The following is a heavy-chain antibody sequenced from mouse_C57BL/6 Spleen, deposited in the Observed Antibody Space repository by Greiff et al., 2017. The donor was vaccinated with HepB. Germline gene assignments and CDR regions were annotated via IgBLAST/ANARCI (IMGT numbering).Heavy chain of an antibody. Sequence: VQLQQPGAELVRPGSSVKLSCKASGYTFTSYWMHWVKQRPIQGLEWIGNIDPSDSETHYNQKFKDKATLTVDKSSSTAYMQLSSLTSEDSAVYYCASLYYDYDDYFDYWGQGTTLTVSS. V-gene: IGHV1-52*01. J-gene: IGHJ2*01. D-gene: IGHD2-4*01. CDR1: GYTFTSYW. CDR3: ASLYYDYDDYFDY. CDR2: IDPSDSET.